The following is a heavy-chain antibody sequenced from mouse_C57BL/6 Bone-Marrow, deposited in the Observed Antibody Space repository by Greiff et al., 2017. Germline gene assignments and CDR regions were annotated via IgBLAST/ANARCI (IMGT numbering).Heavy chain of an antibody. CDR1: GYAFSSSW. J-gene: IGHJ3*01. CDR2: IYPGDGDT. CDR3: ARPQIYYYGSSSFAY. V-gene: IGHV1-82*01. Sequence: QVHVKQSGPELVKPGASVKISCKASGYAFSSSWMNWVKQRPGKGLEWIGRIYPGDGDTNYNGKFKGKATLTADKSSSTAYMQLSSLTSEDSAVYFCARPQIYYYGSSSFAYWGQGTLVTVSA. D-gene: IGHD1-1*01.